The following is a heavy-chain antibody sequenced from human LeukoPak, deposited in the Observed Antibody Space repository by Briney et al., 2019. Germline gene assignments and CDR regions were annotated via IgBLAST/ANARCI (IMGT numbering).Heavy chain of an antibody. Sequence: PSETLSLTCAVYGGSFSGYYWSWIRQPPGKGLEWIGEINHSGSTNYNPSLKSRVTISVDTSKNQFSLKLSSVTAADTAVYYCASGYSSHDAFDIWGQGTMVTVSS. J-gene: IGHJ3*02. CDR2: INHSGST. D-gene: IGHD6-13*01. CDR1: GGSFSGYY. V-gene: IGHV4-34*01. CDR3: ASGYSSHDAFDI.